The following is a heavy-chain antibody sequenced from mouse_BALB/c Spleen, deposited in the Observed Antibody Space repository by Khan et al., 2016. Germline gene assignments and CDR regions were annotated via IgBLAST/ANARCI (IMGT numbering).Heavy chain of an antibody. CDR3: ARENYRYYFDD. Sequence: EVELVESGGGLVQPGGSLKLSCAASGFTFSTYGMSWVRQTPDKRLELVATINSNGGSTYYTDSVKGRFTISRDNAKHTLYLQLSIRKSEDTDMYYCARENYRYYFDDWGQGTTLTVSS. CDR2: INSNGGST. CDR1: GFTFSTYG. D-gene: IGHD2-14*01. J-gene: IGHJ2*01. V-gene: IGHV5-6-3*01.